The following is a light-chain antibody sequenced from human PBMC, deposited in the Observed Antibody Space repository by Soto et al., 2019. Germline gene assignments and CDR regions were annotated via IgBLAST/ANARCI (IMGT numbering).Light chain of an antibody. Sequence: EIVMTQSPATLSVSPGERATLSCRASQSVSSNLAWYQQKRGQAPRLLIYDASNRVTGIPARFSGSGSGTEFPLTISSLQSEDFAVYYCQKYNNWPRTFGQGTKVENK. J-gene: IGKJ1*01. V-gene: IGKV3-15*01. CDR3: QKYNNWPRT. CDR1: QSVSSN. CDR2: DAS.